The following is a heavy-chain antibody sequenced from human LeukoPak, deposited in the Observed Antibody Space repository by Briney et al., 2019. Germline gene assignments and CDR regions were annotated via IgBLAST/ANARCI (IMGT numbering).Heavy chain of an antibody. Sequence: SVGLSCKASGGTFSSYAISWVRQARGQGLEWMGRIIPILGIANYAQRFQGGVTITADKSTSTAYMELSSLRSEDTAVYYCAREDCSGGSCYTFDYWGQGTLVSVPS. D-gene: IGHD2-15*01. V-gene: IGHV1-69*04. J-gene: IGHJ4*01. CDR3: AREDCSGGSCYTFDY. CDR1: GGTFSSYA. CDR2: IIPILGIA.